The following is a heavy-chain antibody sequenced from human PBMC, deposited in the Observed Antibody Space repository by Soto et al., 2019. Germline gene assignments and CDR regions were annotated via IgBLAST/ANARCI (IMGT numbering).Heavy chain of an antibody. CDR2: IIPIFGTA. J-gene: IGHJ6*02. CDR1: GGTFSSYA. CDR3: ARDIVVVPAAISYYYYGMDV. Sequence: ASVKVSCKASGGTFSSYAISWVRQAPGQGLEWMGGIIPIFGTANYAQKFQGRVTITADESTSTAYMELSSLRSEDTAVYYCARDIVVVPAAISYYYYGMDVWGQGTTVTAP. V-gene: IGHV1-69*13. D-gene: IGHD2-2*01.